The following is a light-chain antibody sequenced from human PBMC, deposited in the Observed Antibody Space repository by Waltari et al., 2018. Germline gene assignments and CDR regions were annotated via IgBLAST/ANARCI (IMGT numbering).Light chain of an antibody. CDR2: DTS. Sequence: EIVLTQSPATLSLSPGERATLSCRASHSVDWYLAWYHQRPGQPPRLLIYDTSNRAPGIPARFSGSGSDTDFTLTISSLEPEDFAVYYCQQRRSWPLTFGGGTKVEIE. V-gene: IGKV3-11*01. CDR1: HSVDWY. CDR3: QQRRSWPLT. J-gene: IGKJ4*01.